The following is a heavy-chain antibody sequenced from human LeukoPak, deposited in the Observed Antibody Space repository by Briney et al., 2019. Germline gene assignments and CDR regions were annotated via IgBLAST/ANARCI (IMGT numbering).Heavy chain of an antibody. D-gene: IGHD4-11*01. J-gene: IGHJ3*02. CDR1: GYTFTSYD. CDR2: ISAYNGNT. Sequence: ASVKVSCKASGYTFTSYDINWVRQAPGQGLEWMGWISAYNGNTNYAQKLQGRVTMTTDTSTSTAYMELRSLRSDDTAVYYCARGPLYSNYRVAALDIWGQGTMVTVSS. CDR3: ARGPLYSNYRVAALDI. V-gene: IGHV1-18*01.